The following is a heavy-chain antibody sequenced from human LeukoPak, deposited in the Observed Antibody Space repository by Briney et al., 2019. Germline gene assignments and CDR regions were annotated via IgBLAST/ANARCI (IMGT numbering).Heavy chain of an antibody. CDR1: GGTFSSYA. J-gene: IGHJ6*02. D-gene: IGHD6-6*01. V-gene: IGHV1-69*13. CDR3: ARDRGSSSPFGYYYYGMDV. CDR2: IIPIFGTA. Sequence: ASVTDSCKASGGTFSSYAISWVRQAPGQGLEWMGGIIPIFGTANYAQRFQGRVTITADESTSTAYMELSSLRSEDTAVYYCARDRGSSSPFGYYYYGMDVWGQGTTVTVSS.